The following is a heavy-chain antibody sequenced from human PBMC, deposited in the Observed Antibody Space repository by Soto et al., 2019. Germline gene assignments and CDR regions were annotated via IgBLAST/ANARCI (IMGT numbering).Heavy chain of an antibody. Sequence: SETLSLTCTVSGGSISSGGYYWSWIRQHPGKGLEWIGYIYYSGSTYYNPSLKSRVTISVDTSKNQFSLKLSSVTAADTAVYYCARHPGYCSSTSCYFGGVGWFDPWGQGTLVTVSS. V-gene: IGHV4-39*01. D-gene: IGHD2-2*01. CDR1: GGSISSGGYY. J-gene: IGHJ5*02. CDR2: IYYSGST. CDR3: ARHPGYCSSTSCYFGGVGWFDP.